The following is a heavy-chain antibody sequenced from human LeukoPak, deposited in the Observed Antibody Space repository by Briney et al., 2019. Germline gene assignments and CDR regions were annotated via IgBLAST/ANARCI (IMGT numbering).Heavy chain of an antibody. V-gene: IGHV3-23*01. Sequence: GGSLRLSCAASGFTFSSYGMIWVRQAPGKGLEWVSVISGGGGGTYYADSVKGRFTISRDNAKNTLYLQMNSLRAEDTAVYYCARGWGTFDYWGQGTLVTVSS. D-gene: IGHD7-27*01. CDR2: ISGGGGGT. J-gene: IGHJ4*02. CDR3: ARGWGTFDY. CDR1: GFTFSSYG.